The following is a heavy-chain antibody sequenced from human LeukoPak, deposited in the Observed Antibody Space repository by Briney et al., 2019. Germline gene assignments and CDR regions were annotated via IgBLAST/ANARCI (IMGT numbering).Heavy chain of an antibody. CDR3: ARETGSSHRGYNWFDP. J-gene: IGHJ5*02. Sequence: PGGSLRLSCAASGFTFSSYAMHWVRQAPGKGLEWVAVISYDGSNKYYADSVKGRFTISRDNSKNTLYLQMNSLRAEDTAVYYCARETGSSHRGYNWFDPWGQGTLVTVSS. V-gene: IGHV3-30*04. CDR2: ISYDGSNK. CDR1: GFTFSSYA. D-gene: IGHD6-13*01.